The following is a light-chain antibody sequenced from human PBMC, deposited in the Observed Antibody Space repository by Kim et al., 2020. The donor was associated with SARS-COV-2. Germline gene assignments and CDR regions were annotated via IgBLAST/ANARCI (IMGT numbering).Light chain of an antibody. CDR2: QDS. V-gene: IGLV3-1*01. CDR3: QAWDSNTVV. J-gene: IGLJ3*02. CDR1: KLGDKY. Sequence: SYELTQPPSVSVSPGQTASITCSGDKLGDKYACWYQQKPGQSPVLVIYQDSKRPSGIPERFSGSNSGNTATLTISGTQPMDEADFYCQAWDSNTVVFGGGTKLTV.